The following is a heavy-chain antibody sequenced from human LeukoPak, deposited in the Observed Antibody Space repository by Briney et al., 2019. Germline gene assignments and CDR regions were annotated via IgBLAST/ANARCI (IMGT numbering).Heavy chain of an antibody. CDR1: GFTFSSYG. J-gene: IGHJ5*02. CDR2: ISYDGSNK. Sequence: GESLRLSCAASGFTFSSYGMHWVRQAPGKGLEWVAVISYDGSNKYYADSVKGRFTISRDNSKNTLYLQMNSLRAEDTAVYYCAKDRTHIVVVPATSPNWFDPWGQGTLVTVSS. V-gene: IGHV3-30*18. CDR3: AKDRTHIVVVPATSPNWFDP. D-gene: IGHD2-2*01.